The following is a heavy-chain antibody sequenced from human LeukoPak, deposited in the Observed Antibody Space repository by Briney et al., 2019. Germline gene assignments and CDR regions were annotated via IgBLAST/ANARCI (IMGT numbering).Heavy chain of an antibody. CDR1: GGTFSSYA. Sequence: GASVKVSCKASGGTFSSYAISWVRQAPGQGLEWMGRIIPIFGTANYAQKFQGRVTITTDESTNTAYMELSSLRSEDTAVYYCARGVPIRDYYYYYMDVWGKGTTVTVSS. J-gene: IGHJ6*03. D-gene: IGHD5-24*01. V-gene: IGHV1-69*05. CDR3: ARGVPIRDYYYYYMDV. CDR2: IIPIFGTA.